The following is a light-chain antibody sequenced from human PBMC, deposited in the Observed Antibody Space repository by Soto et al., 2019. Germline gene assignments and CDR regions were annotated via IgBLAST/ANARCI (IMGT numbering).Light chain of an antibody. Sequence: QSVLTQPPSVSDAPRQRVSISCSGSSSNVGKNAVNWYQHVPGKAPKLLIYYDDLVPSGVSDRFSGSKSGTSASLAISGLQSEDEADYYCAAWDDSLNGVLFGGGTKLTVL. V-gene: IGLV1-36*01. CDR3: AAWDDSLNGVL. J-gene: IGLJ2*01. CDR1: SSNVGKNA. CDR2: YDD.